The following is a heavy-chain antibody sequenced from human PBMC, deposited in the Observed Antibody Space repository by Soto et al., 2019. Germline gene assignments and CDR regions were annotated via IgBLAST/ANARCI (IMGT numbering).Heavy chain of an antibody. D-gene: IGHD6-6*01. V-gene: IGHV4-39*01. J-gene: IGHJ6*02. CDR1: GGSISSSSYY. CDR3: ARRVIAARPDYYYYYGMDV. CDR2: IYYSGST. Sequence: QLQLQESGPGLVKPSETLSLTCTVSGGSISSSSYYWGWIRQPPGKGLEWIGSIYYSGSTYYNPSRNSRVTISVDTSKNQFPLKLSSVTAADTAVYYCARRVIAARPDYYYYYGMDVWGQGTTVTVSS.